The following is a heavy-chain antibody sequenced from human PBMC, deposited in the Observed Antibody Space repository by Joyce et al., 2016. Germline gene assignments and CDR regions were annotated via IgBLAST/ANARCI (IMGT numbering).Heavy chain of an antibody. V-gene: IGHV3-21*01. CDR3: ARGGISYYYAMDV. D-gene: IGHD3-16*01. CDR2: ISATSYDI. CDR1: GSTFSSSS. Sequence: QLVESGGGVVKAGGSLRLSCEASGSTFSSSSMSWFRQAPGKGLEWVAAISATSYDIFHAETVRGRFTVSRDNAKKTLDLQMNSLRAEDSAVFYCARGGISYYYAMDVWGQGTTVTVSS. J-gene: IGHJ6*02.